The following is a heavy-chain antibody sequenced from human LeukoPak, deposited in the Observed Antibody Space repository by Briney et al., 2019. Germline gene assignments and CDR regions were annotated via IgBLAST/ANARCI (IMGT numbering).Heavy chain of an antibody. J-gene: IGHJ4*02. CDR1: GYYFNNYW. V-gene: IGHV5-51*01. Sequence: GESLKISCQGSGYYFNNYWIAWVRQMPGKGLEWMGIIYPDYSDTKYSPSFQGQVNHPADKSINTAYLQWSSLKASDTATYYCARSYCSSPSCFDLDYWGQGTLVTVSS. CDR3: ARSYCSSPSCFDLDY. CDR2: IYPDYSDT. D-gene: IGHD2-2*01.